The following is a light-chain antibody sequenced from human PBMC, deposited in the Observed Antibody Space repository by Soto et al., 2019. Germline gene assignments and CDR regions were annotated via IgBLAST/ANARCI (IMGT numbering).Light chain of an antibody. CDR1: SSDIGSYNY. CDR2: EVT. CDR3: CSYRSSRTWV. J-gene: IGLJ3*02. Sequence: QSALTQPASVSGSPGQSITISCTGTSSDIGSYNYVSWYQHYPGKAPRLLIYEVTNRPSGVSNRFSGSKSGNTASLTISGLQAEDDADYYCCSYRSSRTWVFGGGPKLTFL. V-gene: IGLV2-14*01.